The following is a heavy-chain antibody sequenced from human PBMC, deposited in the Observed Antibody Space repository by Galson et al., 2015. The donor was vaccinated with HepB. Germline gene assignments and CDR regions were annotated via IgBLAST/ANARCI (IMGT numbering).Heavy chain of an antibody. Sequence: SLRLSCAASGFTFSSYAMSWVRQAPGKGLEWVSAISGSGGSTYYADSVKGRFTISRDNSKNTLYLQMNSLRAEDTAVYYCAKVTDYYGSGSYLFDYWGQGTLVTVSS. D-gene: IGHD3-10*01. CDR2: ISGSGGST. CDR1: GFTFSSYA. V-gene: IGHV3-23*01. CDR3: AKVTDYYGSGSYLFDY. J-gene: IGHJ4*02.